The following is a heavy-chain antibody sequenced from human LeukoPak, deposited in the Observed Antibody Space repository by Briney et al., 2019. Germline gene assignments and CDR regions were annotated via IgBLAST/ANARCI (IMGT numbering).Heavy chain of an antibody. CDR2: IYYSGST. Sequence: SETLSLTCTVSGGSISSYYWSWIRQPPGKGLEWIGYIYYSGSTNYNPSLRSRVTISVDTSKNQFSLDLRSVTAADTAVYYCARGPHYHDSSGYSPSYSYAMDVWGQGTTVTVSS. V-gene: IGHV4-59*01. CDR3: ARGPHYHDSSGYSPSYSYAMDV. CDR1: GGSISSYY. D-gene: IGHD3-22*01. J-gene: IGHJ6*02.